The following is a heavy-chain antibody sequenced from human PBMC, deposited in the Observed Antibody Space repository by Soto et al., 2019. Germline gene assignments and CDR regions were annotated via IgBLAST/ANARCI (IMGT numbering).Heavy chain of an antibody. V-gene: IGHV1-18*01. J-gene: IGHJ6*02. D-gene: IGHD3-16*01. CDR1: GYTFTTYG. Sequence: QVQLVQSGAEVRKPGASVKVSCKASGYTFTTYGISWVRQAPGQGLDGMGWISGYNGHTKYAQKFQGRVTMTTDTSTSTVYMDLRSLRSDDTAVYYCAREGEMPYYYYGLDVWGQGTTVTVSS. CDR3: AREGEMPYYYYGLDV. CDR2: ISGYNGHT.